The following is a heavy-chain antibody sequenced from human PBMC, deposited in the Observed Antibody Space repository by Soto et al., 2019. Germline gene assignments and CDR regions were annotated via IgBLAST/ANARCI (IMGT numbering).Heavy chain of an antibody. CDR1: GFTFSNYA. D-gene: IGHD4-4*01. CDR2: ISSDGNNK. Sequence: QVQLVQSGGGVVQPGRSLRLSCAASGFTFSNYAMHWVRQAPGKGLEWVTVISSDGNNKYYADSVKGRFTISRDNSRDTLYLPVIRLRAEDTAVYYCARERRGGNSGFYLDYWGQGTLVTVSS. V-gene: IGHV3-30-3*01. CDR3: ARERRGGNSGFYLDY. J-gene: IGHJ4*02.